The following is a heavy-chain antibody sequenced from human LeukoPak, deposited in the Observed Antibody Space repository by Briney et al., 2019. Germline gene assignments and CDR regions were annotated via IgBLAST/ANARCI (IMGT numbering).Heavy chain of an antibody. V-gene: IGHV3-33*01. CDR2: IWNDGSYR. CDR3: ARALSYSYGSMDF. J-gene: IGHJ4*02. Sequence: PGGSLRLSCVASGFTFSHYGMHWVRQAPGKGLEWVAIIWNDGSYRYYVDSVKGRFTISRDNAKNSLYLQMNSLRAEDTAVYYCARALSYSYGSMDFWGQGTLVIVSS. CDR1: GFTFSHYG. D-gene: IGHD5-18*01.